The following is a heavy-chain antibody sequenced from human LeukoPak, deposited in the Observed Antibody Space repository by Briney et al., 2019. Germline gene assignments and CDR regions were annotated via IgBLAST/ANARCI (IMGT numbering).Heavy chain of an antibody. CDR2: YSSGGKHP. V-gene: IGHV3-30*14. D-gene: IGHD2/OR15-2a*01. J-gene: IGHJ3*01. Sequence: GGSLRLSCAASGFDFNNYVIHWVRQSPGKGLEWVTIYSSGGKHPYSADSVKGRFTPSRDNSKNRIYLQINSLRPDDTAIYYCPRDFRRSAIYFSPGGFEVWGPGSMVTVSS. CDR1: GFDFNNYV. CDR3: PRDFRRSAIYFSPGGFEV.